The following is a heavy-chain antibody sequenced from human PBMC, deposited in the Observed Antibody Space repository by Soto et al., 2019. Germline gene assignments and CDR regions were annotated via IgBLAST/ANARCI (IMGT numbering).Heavy chain of an antibody. Sequence: QVQLLQSGAEVKKSGASVKVSCKASGYTFTSHDINWVRQATGQGLEWMGWMHPNSGKTGYAQQYQGRVTMTRNTSISTAYMELRSLRSEDTAVYYCARWDYGYYARFDYWGQGTLVTVSS. CDR3: ARWDYGYYARFDY. J-gene: IGHJ4*02. CDR1: GYTFTSHD. D-gene: IGHD4-17*01. CDR2: MHPNSGKT. V-gene: IGHV1-8*01.